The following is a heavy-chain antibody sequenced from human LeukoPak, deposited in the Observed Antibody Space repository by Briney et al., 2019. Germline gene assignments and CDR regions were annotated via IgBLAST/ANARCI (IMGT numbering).Heavy chain of an antibody. J-gene: IGHJ2*01. CDR2: IKQDGSEK. Sequence: GGSLRLSCAASGFTFSSYWMSWVRQAPGKGLEWVANIKQDGSEKYSVDSVKGRFTISRDSAKNSLYLQMNSLRAEDTAVYYCAREVRFRAYFDLWGRGTLVTVSS. CDR3: AREVRFRAYFDL. D-gene: IGHD3-10*01. V-gene: IGHV3-7*01. CDR1: GFTFSSYW.